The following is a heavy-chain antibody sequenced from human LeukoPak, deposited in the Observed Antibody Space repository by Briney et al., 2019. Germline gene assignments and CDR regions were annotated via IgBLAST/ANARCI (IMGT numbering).Heavy chain of an antibody. V-gene: IGHV3-43*02. CDR2: ISADGGST. CDR1: GLNFDDSA. Sequence: HPGGSLRLSCAASGLNFDDSAMHWVRQAPGKGLEWVSLISADGGSTFSADSVKGRFSISRDNSKNSLYLQMNSLRSEDTAMYYCAKESGKFDYWGQGTLVAVSS. J-gene: IGHJ4*02. CDR3: AKESGKFDY.